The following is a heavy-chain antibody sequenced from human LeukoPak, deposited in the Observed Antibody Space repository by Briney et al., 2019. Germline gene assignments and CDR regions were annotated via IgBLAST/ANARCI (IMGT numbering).Heavy chain of an antibody. V-gene: IGHV4-61*05. D-gene: IGHD3-10*01. J-gene: IGHJ4*02. Sequence: SETLSLTCTVSGGSISSSSYYWSWIRQPPGKGLEWIGYIYYSGSTNYNPSLKSRVTISVDTSKNQFSLKLSSVTAADTAVYYCARGPRTEVLWFGEYTNGDYWGQGTLVTVSS. CDR1: GGSISSSSYY. CDR3: ARGPRTEVLWFGEYTNGDY. CDR2: IYYSGST.